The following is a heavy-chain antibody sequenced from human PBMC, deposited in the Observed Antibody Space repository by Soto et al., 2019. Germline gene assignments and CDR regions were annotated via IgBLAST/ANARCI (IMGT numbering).Heavy chain of an antibody. D-gene: IGHD5-18*01. CDR2: INPSGGST. J-gene: IGHJ4*02. Sequence: GASVKVSCKASGYTFTSYYIHWVRQAPGQGLEWMGIINPSGGSTSYAQKFQGRVTMTRDTSTSTVYMELSSLRSEDTAVYYCARGGLDTAMVSYFDYWGQGTLVTVSS. CDR1: GYTFTSYY. V-gene: IGHV1-46*01. CDR3: ARGGLDTAMVSYFDY.